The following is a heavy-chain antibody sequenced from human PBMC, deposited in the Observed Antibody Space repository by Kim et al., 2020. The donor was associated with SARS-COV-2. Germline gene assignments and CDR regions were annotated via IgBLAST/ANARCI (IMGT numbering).Heavy chain of an antibody. CDR3: AKDKLRGWFDP. CDR2: T. J-gene: IGHJ5*02. D-gene: IGHD3-10*01. V-gene: IGHV3-23*01. Sequence: TYYADSVKGRFTISRDNSKNTLYLQMNSLRAEDTAVYYCAKDKLRGWFDPWGQGTLVTVSS.